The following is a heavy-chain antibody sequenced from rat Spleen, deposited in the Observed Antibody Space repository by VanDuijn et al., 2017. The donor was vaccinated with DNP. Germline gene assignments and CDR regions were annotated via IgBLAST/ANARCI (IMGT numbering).Heavy chain of an antibody. CDR3: ARWSNFFDY. Sequence: EVQLQESGPGLVKPSQSLSLTCSVTGYSITSHYWGWIRKFPGNKMVYFGHISYSGSTHYNPSLKSRISITRDTSKNQFFLQLNSVTTEDTATYYCARWSNFFDYWGQGVMVTVSS. J-gene: IGHJ2*01. CDR2: ISYSGST. V-gene: IGHV3-1*01. CDR1: GYSITSHY.